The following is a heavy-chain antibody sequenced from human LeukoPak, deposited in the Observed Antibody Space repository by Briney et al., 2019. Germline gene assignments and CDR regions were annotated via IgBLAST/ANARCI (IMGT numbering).Heavy chain of an antibody. Sequence: GGSLRLSCAASGFTFSSYGMHWVRQAPGKGLGWVAVISYDGRNKYYADSVKGRFTISRDISKNTLYLQMNSLRAEDTAVYYCARGSYLIVVPAAILHNWFDPWGQGTLVTVSS. CDR1: GFTFSSYG. CDR3: ARGSYLIVVPAAILHNWFDP. J-gene: IGHJ5*02. D-gene: IGHD2-2*02. V-gene: IGHV3-30*03. CDR2: ISYDGRNK.